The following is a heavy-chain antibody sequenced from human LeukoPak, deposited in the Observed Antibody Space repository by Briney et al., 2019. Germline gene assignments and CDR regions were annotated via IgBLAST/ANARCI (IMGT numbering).Heavy chain of an antibody. CDR2: MNQDGSAK. Sequence: HPGGSPRLSCAASGFTFSNSWMSWLRQAPGKGLEWVAHMNQDGSAKFYVDSVKGRFTISRDNAKNSLYLQMNSLRAEDTAVYYCSKVNYWGQGTLVTVSS. V-gene: IGHV3-7*01. J-gene: IGHJ4*02. CDR1: GFTFSNSW. D-gene: IGHD3-22*01. CDR3: SKVNY.